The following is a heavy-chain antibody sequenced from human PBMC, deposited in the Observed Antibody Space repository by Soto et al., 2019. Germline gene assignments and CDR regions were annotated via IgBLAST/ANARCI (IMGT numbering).Heavy chain of an antibody. CDR1: GYTFTGYY. Sequence: ASVKVSWTASGYTFTGYYMHWVLQAPGQGIEWMGWINPNSGGTNYAQKFQGRVTMTRDTSISTAYMELSRLRSDDTAVYYCATTHLVLRMHYGMDVRGQRTTVTLSS. V-gene: IGHV1-2*02. J-gene: IGHJ6*02. CDR3: ATTHLVLRMHYGMDV. CDR2: INPNSGGT. D-gene: IGHD3-22*01.